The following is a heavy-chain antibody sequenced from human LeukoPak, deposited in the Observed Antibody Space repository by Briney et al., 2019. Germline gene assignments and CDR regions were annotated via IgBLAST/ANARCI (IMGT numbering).Heavy chain of an antibody. J-gene: IGHJ4*02. Sequence: SGGSLRLSCAASGFIFSSHWMGWVRQAPGKGLEWVTNIKTDSSETYYVDSVKGRFTVSRDNSKNTLHLQMNSLRAEDTAVYYCAKAPVGWLRPLDYWGQGTLVTVSS. D-gene: IGHD5-12*01. CDR1: GFIFSSHW. CDR3: AKAPVGWLRPLDY. CDR2: IKTDSSET. V-gene: IGHV3-7*03.